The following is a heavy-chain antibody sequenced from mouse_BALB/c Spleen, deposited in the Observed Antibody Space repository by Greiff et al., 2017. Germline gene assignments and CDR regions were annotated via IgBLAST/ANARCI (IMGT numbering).Heavy chain of an antibody. CDR2: ISSGSSTI. CDR3: ARSFGYYAMDY. CDR1: GFTFSSFG. V-gene: IGHV5-17*02. Sequence: EVQRVESGGGLVQPGGSRKLSCAASGFTFSSFGMHWVRQAPEKGLEWVAYISSGSSTIYYADTVKGRFTISRDNPKNTLFLQMTSLRSEDTAMYYCARSFGYYAMDYWGQGTSVTVSS. J-gene: IGHJ4*01.